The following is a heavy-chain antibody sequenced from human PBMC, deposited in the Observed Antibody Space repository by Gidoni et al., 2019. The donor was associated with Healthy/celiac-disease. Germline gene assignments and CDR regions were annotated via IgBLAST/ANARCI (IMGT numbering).Heavy chain of an antibody. J-gene: IGHJ1*01. CDR2: IRSKAYGGTT. CDR3: TREGSWQWRGAEYFQH. V-gene: IGHV3-49*04. Sequence: EVQLVESGGGLVQPGRSLRLSCTASGFTFGDYAMSWVRQAPGKGLEWVGFIRSKAYGGTTEYAASVKGRFTISRDDSKSIAYLQMNSLKTEDTAVYYCTREGSWQWRGAEYFQHWGQGTLVTVSS. CDR1: GFTFGDYA. D-gene: IGHD6-19*01.